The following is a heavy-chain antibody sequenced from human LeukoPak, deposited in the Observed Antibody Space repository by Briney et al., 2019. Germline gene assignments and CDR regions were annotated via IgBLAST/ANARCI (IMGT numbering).Heavy chain of an antibody. CDR1: GYSFTSYW. V-gene: IGHV5-51*01. J-gene: IGHJ4*02. CDR3: ARSSSTSDGQFDY. CDR2: IYPGDSDT. D-gene: IGHD2-2*01. Sequence: GESLQISCKGSGYSFTSYWIGWVRQMPGKGLEWMGIIYPGDSDTRYSPSFQGQVTISADKSISTAYLQWSSLKASDTAMYYCARSSSTSDGQFDYWGQGTLVTVSS.